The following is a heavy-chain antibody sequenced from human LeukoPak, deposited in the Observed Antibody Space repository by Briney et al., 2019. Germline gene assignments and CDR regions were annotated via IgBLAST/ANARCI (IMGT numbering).Heavy chain of an antibody. CDR2: ISYDGSNK. Sequence: PGRSLRLSCAASGFTFSSYGMHWVRQAPGKGLEWVAVISYDGSNKYYADSVKGRFTISRDNSKTTLYLQMNSLRAEDTAVYYCVSGDSSGYYYFDYWGQGTLVTVSS. J-gene: IGHJ4*02. V-gene: IGHV3-30*03. CDR1: GFTFSSYG. CDR3: VSGDSSGYYYFDY. D-gene: IGHD3-22*01.